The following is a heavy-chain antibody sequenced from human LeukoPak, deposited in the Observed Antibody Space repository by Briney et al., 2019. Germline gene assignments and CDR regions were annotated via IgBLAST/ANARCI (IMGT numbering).Heavy chain of an antibody. CDR1: GGSISSSSYY. CDR3: ARVFDSSSWYEGMMGVYYYYYMDV. Sequence: SETLSLTCTVSGGSISSSSYYWGWIRQPPGKGLEWIGSIYYSGSTYYNPSLKSRVTISVDTSKNQFSLKLSSVTAADTAVYYCARVFDSSSWYEGMMGVYYYYYMDVWGKGTTVTVSS. V-gene: IGHV4-39*07. D-gene: IGHD6-13*01. CDR2: IYYSGST. J-gene: IGHJ6*03.